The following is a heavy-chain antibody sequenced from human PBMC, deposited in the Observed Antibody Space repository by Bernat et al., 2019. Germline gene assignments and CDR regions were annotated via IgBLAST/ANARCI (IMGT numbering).Heavy chain of an antibody. V-gene: IGHV3-30*02. CDR2: IRYDGSNK. J-gene: IGHJ4*02. D-gene: IGHD6-19*01. Sequence: QVQLVESGGGVVQPGGSLRLSCAASGFTFSSYGMHWVRQAPGKGLEWVAFIRYDGSNKYYADSVKGRFTISRDNSKNTLYLQMNSLRAEDTAVYYCAKEIAVDGTAFDYWGQGTLVTVSS. CDR1: GFTFSSYG. CDR3: AKEIAVDGTAFDY.